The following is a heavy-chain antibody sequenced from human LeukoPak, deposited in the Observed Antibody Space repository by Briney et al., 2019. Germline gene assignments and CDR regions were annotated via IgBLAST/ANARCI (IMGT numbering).Heavy chain of an antibody. D-gene: IGHD2/OR15-2a*01. CDR2: ISSSSSTI. J-gene: IGHJ4*02. Sequence: GGSLRLSCAASGFTFSSYSMNWVRQAPGKGLEWVSYISSSSSTIYYADSVKGRFTISRDNAKNSLYLQMNSLRAEDTAVYYCARDSGGIVINWGQGTLVTVSS. CDR3: ARDSGGIVIN. CDR1: GFTFSSYS. V-gene: IGHV3-48*01.